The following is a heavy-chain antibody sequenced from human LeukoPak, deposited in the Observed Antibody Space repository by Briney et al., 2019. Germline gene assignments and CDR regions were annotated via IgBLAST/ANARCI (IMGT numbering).Heavy chain of an antibody. Sequence: NPSETLSLTCAVSGGSISSSNWWSWVRQPPGKGLEWIGEIYHSGSTNYNPSLKSRVTISVDTSKNQFSLKLSSVTAADTAVYYCASSLLNWNYGFGVDYWGQGTLVTVSS. J-gene: IGHJ4*02. D-gene: IGHD1-7*01. CDR3: ASSLLNWNYGFGVDY. CDR2: IYHSGST. CDR1: GGSISSSNW. V-gene: IGHV4-4*02.